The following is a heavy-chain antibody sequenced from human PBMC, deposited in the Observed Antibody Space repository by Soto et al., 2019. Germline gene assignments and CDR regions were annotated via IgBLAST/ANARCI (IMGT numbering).Heavy chain of an antibody. CDR2: IYHSGST. CDR3: AALTIAAAATGSYYYYGMGV. V-gene: IGHV4-4*02. D-gene: IGHD6-13*01. CDR1: VGSISSSNW. J-gene: IGHJ6*02. Sequence: PSETLSLTCAVSVGSISSSNWWSWVRQPPGKGLEWIGEIYHSGSTNYNPSLKSRVTISVDKSKNQFSLKLSSVTAADTAVYYCAALTIAAAATGSYYYYGMGVWGQGTTVTV.